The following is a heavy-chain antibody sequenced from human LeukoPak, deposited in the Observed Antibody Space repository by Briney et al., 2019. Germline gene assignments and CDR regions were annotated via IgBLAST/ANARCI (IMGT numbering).Heavy chain of an antibody. Sequence: TSETLSFTCTVSGGSVSSYYWSWIRQSPGRGLECIGYIYHSGSTNYNPSLKSRVTMSVDTSKNQFSLKLTSLTAADSALYYCAREVVLHGYMVRGVKSGLDVWGQGTTVTVSS. CDR3: AREVVLHGYMVRGVKSGLDV. CDR2: IYHSGST. CDR1: GGSVSSYY. D-gene: IGHD3-10*01. J-gene: IGHJ6*02. V-gene: IGHV4-59*02.